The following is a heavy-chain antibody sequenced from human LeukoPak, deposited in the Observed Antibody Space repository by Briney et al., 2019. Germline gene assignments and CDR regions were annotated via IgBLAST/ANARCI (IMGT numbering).Heavy chain of an antibody. CDR1: GYTFTGYY. CDR2: INPNSGGT. Sequence: ASVKVSCKASGYTFTGYYMHWVRQAPGQGLEWMGRINPNSGGTNYAQKFQGRVTMTRDTSISTAYMELRSLRSDDTAVYYCARAPLFIVGATIASYYFDYWGQGTLVTVSS. V-gene: IGHV1-2*06. D-gene: IGHD1-26*01. CDR3: ARAPLFIVGATIASYYFDY. J-gene: IGHJ4*02.